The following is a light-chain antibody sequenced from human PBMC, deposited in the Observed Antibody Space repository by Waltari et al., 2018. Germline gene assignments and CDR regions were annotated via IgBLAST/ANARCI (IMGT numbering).Light chain of an antibody. CDR1: SSDIGSYNY. Sequence: QSALTQPASVSASPGQSITISCTGTSSDIGSYNYVAWYQQHPGKAPKLIIYDVSGRPSGVSTRFSGSKSGNTASLTISGLQAEDEADYYCSSYTSSSTWVFGGGTKLTVL. J-gene: IGLJ3*02. CDR3: SSYTSSSTWV. CDR2: DVS. V-gene: IGLV2-14*01.